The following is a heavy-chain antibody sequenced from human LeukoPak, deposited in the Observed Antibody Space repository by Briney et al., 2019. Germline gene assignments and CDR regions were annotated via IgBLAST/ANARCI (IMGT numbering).Heavy chain of an antibody. CDR2: IKSKTDGGTT. Sequence: GGSLRLSCATSAFIFNNAWMSWVRQAPGKGLEWVGRIKSKTDGGTTDYAAPVKGRFTISRDDSKNTLYLQMNSLRAEDTAVYYCARDTWWQSGYFDYWGQGTLVTVFS. D-gene: IGHD2-15*01. J-gene: IGHJ4*02. CDR3: ARDTWWQSGYFDY. V-gene: IGHV3-15*01. CDR1: AFIFNNAW.